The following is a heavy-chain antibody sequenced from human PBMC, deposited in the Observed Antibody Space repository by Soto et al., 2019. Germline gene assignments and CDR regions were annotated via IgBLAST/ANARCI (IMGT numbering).Heavy chain of an antibody. Sequence: GGSLRLPCAASGFTFSYYYMSWIRQAPGKGLEWVSYISSSGSTIYYADSVKGRFTISRDNAKNSLYLQMNSLRAEDTAVYYCARDGTYYDFWSGPIHWFDPWGQGTLVTVSS. D-gene: IGHD3-3*01. CDR3: ARDGTYYDFWSGPIHWFDP. V-gene: IGHV3-11*01. CDR1: GFTFSYYY. J-gene: IGHJ5*02. CDR2: ISSSGSTI.